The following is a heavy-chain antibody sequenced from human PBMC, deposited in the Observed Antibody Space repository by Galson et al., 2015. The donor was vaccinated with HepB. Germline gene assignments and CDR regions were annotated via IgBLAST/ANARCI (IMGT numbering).Heavy chain of an antibody. CDR2: IWYDGSNK. D-gene: IGHD4-11*01. CDR1: GFTFSSYG. V-gene: IGHV3-33*01. J-gene: IGHJ4*02. Sequence: SLRLSCAASGFTFSSYGMHWVRQAPGKGLEWVAVIWYDGSNKYYADSVKGRFTISRDNSKNTLYLQMNSLRAEDTAVYYCASSDYSNYEGFDYWGQGTLVTVSS. CDR3: ASSDYSNYEGFDY.